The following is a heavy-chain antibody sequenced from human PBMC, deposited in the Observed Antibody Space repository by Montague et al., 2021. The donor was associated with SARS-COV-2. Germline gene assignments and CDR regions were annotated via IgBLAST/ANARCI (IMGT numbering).Heavy chain of an antibody. Sequence: SLRLSCAASGFTFSSYAMHWVRQAPGKGLEWVAVISYDRSNKYYADSXKGRFTISRDNSKNTLYLQMNSLRAEDTAVYYCARDLREGPLLWFGELLLGDGMDVWGQGTTVTVSS. D-gene: IGHD3-10*01. CDR3: ARDLREGPLLWFGELLLGDGMDV. J-gene: IGHJ6*02. CDR2: ISYDRSNK. CDR1: GFTFSSYA. V-gene: IGHV3-30-3*01.